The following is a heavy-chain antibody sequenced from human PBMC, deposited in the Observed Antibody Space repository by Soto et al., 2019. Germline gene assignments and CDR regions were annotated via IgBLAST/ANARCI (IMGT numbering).Heavy chain of an antibody. CDR2: INSDGSST. CDR3: ARELTVAPEVKWFDP. CDR1: GFTFSSYW. Sequence: GGSLRLSCAASGFTFSSYWMHWVRQAPGKGLVWVSRINSDGSSTSYADSVKGRFTISRDNAKNTLYLQMNSLRAEDTAVYYCARELTVAPEVKWFDPWGQGTLVTVSS. J-gene: IGHJ5*02. D-gene: IGHD4-17*01. V-gene: IGHV3-74*01.